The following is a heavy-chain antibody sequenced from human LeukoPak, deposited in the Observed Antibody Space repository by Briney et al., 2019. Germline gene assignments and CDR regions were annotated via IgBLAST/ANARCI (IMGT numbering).Heavy chain of an antibody. CDR2: IWYDGSNK. CDR3: ARGGRYQLLESFDY. Sequence: RQXXXXGLXGVAVIWYDGSNKYYADSVKGRFTISRDNSKNTLYLQMNSLRAEGTAVYYCARGGRYQLLESFDYWGQGTLVTVSS. J-gene: IGHJ4*02. D-gene: IGHD2-2*01. V-gene: IGHV3-33*01.